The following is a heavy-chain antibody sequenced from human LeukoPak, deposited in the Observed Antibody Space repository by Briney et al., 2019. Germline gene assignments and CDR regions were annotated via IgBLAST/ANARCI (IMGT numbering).Heavy chain of an antibody. CDR3: ARGLMGTTGEQNWFDP. CDR2: IYASGSA. D-gene: IGHD1-7*01. Sequence: PSETLSLTCTVSGGSISTYYWRWIRQPAGKGLEWIGRIYASGSANYNPSLKSRVTISLDRSKNQFSLNLTSMTAADTAVYYCARGLMGTTGEQNWFDPWGQGTLVTVSS. V-gene: IGHV4-4*07. CDR1: GGSISTYY. J-gene: IGHJ5*02.